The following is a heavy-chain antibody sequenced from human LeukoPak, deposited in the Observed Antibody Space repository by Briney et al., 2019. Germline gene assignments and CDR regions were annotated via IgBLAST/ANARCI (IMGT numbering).Heavy chain of an antibody. V-gene: IGHV3-30*14. J-gene: IGHJ4*02. Sequence: GGSLRLSCEASGFTFSTYPMHWVRQAPDKGLEWVAMISHHGSNEYYADSVKGRFTISRDSSKNTVYLQMNNPRVEDTAIYYCARVHDTTGYYHYFDSWGQGTLVTVSS. CDR1: GFTFSTYP. D-gene: IGHD3-9*01. CDR3: ARVHDTTGYYHYFDS. CDR2: ISHHGSNE.